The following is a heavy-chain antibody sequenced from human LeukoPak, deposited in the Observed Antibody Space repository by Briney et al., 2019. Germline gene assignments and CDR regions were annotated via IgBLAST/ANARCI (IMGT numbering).Heavy chain of an antibody. D-gene: IGHD5-18*01. CDR3: ARDRVDTAIVFDY. CDR2: ISYDGSNK. Sequence: GRSLRLSCAASGFTFSSYAMHWVRQAPGKGLEWVAVISYDGSNKYYADSVKGRFTISRDNSKNTLYLQMNSLRAEDTAVYYCARDRVDTAIVFDYWGQGTLVTVSS. CDR1: GFTFSSYA. V-gene: IGHV3-30-3*01. J-gene: IGHJ4*02.